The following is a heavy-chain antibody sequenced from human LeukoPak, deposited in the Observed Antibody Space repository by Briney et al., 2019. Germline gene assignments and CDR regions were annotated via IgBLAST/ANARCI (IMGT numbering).Heavy chain of an antibody. CDR2: ISYDGSNK. CDR1: GFTFSSYG. V-gene: IGHV3-30*03. J-gene: IGHJ4*02. Sequence: PGRSLRLSCAASGFTFSSYGMHWVRQAPGKGLEWVAVISYDGSNKYYADSVKGRFTISRDNSKNTLYLQMNSLRAEDTAVYYCSIGDYYFDYWGQGTLATVSS. CDR3: SIGDYYFDY.